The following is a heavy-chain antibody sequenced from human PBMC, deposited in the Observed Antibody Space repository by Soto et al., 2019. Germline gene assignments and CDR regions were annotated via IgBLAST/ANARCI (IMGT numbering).Heavy chain of an antibody. V-gene: IGHV1-18*01. J-gene: IGHJ4*02. CDR2: ISPYSGYT. CDR3: AREDSVIIPAAHPSRFDS. D-gene: IGHD2-2*01. Sequence: SVKVSFKVFGYRFMKYGINWVRQAPVQGLEWVGWISPYSGYTHSAQKFHGRLTLTTDTAASTAYMELRILRSADTALYYCAREDSVIIPAAHPSRFDSWGQGTLVTVYS. CDR1: GYRFMKYG.